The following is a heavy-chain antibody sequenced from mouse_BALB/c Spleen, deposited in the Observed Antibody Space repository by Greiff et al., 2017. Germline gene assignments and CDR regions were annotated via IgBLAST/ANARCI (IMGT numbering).Heavy chain of an antibody. CDR2: ILPGSGST. CDR1: GYTFSSYW. CDR3: ARCWDDDYAMDY. V-gene: IGHV1-9*01. Sequence: VKVVESGAELMKPGASVKISCKATGYTFSSYWIEWVKQRPGHGLEWIGEILPGSGSTNYNEKFKGKATFTADTSSNTAYMQLSSLTSEDSAVYYCARCWDDDYAMDYWGQGTSVTVSS. D-gene: IGHD4-1*01. J-gene: IGHJ4*01.